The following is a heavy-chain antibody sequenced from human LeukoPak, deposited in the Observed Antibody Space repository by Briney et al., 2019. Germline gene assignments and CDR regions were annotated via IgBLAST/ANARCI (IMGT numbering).Heavy chain of an antibody. CDR2: ISYDGSNK. CDR1: GFTFSSYS. J-gene: IGHJ3*02. Sequence: GGSLRLSCAASGFTFSSYSMNWVRQAPGKGLEWVAVISYDGSNKYYADSVKGRFTISRDNSKNTLYLQMNSLRAEDTAVYYCARAQLVSAFDIWGQGTMVTVSS. D-gene: IGHD6-13*01. CDR3: ARAQLVSAFDI. V-gene: IGHV3-30*03.